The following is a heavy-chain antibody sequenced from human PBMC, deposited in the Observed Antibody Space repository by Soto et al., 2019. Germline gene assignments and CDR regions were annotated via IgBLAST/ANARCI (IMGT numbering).Heavy chain of an antibody. D-gene: IGHD4-17*01. J-gene: IGHJ6*02. V-gene: IGHV3-30*18. Sequence: QVQLVESGGGVVQPGRSLRLSCEVSGFFFSNYGMHWVRQAPGKGLEWVAVTSYDGSETHYADFVKGRFNISRDNSQNTLYLRMNGLGHADKAIYYCVKDRYGDPYSMDVWGRGTTVTVSS. CDR1: GFFFSNYG. CDR3: VKDRYGDPYSMDV. CDR2: TSYDGSET.